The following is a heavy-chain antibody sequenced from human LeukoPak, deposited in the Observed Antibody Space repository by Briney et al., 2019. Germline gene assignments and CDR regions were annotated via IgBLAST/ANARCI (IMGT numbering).Heavy chain of an antibody. CDR3: ARDSCSSTSCAD. D-gene: IGHD2-2*01. V-gene: IGHV1-69*06. Sequence: SVKVSCKASGGTFSSYAISWVRQAPGQGLEWMGRIIPIFGTANYAQKFQGRVTITADKSTSTAYMELSSLRSEDTAVYYCARDSCSSTSCADWGQATLVTVSS. CDR2: IIPIFGTA. CDR1: GGTFSSYA. J-gene: IGHJ4*02.